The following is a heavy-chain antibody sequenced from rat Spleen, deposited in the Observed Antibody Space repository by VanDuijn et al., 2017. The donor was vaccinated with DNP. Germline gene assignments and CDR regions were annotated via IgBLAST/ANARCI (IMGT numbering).Heavy chain of an antibody. V-gene: IGHV2-30*01. CDR2: IWTGGST. Sequence: QVQLKESGPGLVQPSQTLSLTCTVSGFSLTSYNVHWVRQPTGKGLEWMGIIWTGGSTDYNSALKSRLSISRDTSKSQVFLKMNSLQTEDIATYYCARDGDYGYNSFDYWGQGVMVTVSS. D-gene: IGHD1-9*01. CDR3: ARDGDYGYNSFDY. CDR1: GFSLTSYN. J-gene: IGHJ2*01.